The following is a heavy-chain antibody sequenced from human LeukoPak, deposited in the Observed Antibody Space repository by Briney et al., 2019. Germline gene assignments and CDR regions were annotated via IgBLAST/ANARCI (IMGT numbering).Heavy chain of an antibody. D-gene: IGHD3-16*02. V-gene: IGHV3-7*01. CDR3: ARDAGDLDYDYVWGSYRQRSDYFDY. Sequence: GGSLRLSCAASGFIFSSYWMSWVRQAPGKGLEWVANIKKDGRENYFVDSVKGRFTIYRDNVKNSLYLQMNSLRAEDTAVYYCARDAGDLDYDYVWGSYRQRSDYFDYWGQGTLVTVSS. J-gene: IGHJ4*02. CDR2: IKKDGREN. CDR1: GFIFSSYW.